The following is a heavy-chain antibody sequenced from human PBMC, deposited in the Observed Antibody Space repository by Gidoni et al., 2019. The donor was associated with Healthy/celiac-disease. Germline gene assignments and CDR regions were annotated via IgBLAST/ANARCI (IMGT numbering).Heavy chain of an antibody. V-gene: IGHV4-39*01. CDR1: GGSISRSSYY. J-gene: IGHJ4*02. D-gene: IGHD6-19*01. Sequence: QLQLQESGPGLVKPSETLSLTCTVSGGSISRSSYYWGWIRQPPGKGLEWIGSIYYSGSTYYTPSLKSRVTISVDTSKNQFSLKLSSVTAADTAVYYCARHGDLSSGWYYFDYWGQGTLVTVSS. CDR3: ARHGDLSSGWYYFDY. CDR2: IYYSGST.